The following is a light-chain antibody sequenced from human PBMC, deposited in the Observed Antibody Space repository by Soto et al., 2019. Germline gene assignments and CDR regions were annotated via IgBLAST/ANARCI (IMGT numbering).Light chain of an antibody. J-gene: IGKJ4*01. CDR3: QQRSDWPST. CDR2: DAS. CDR1: QSVSRY. Sequence: EIVLTQSPATLSLSPGERATLSCRASQSVSRYLAWYQQKPGQAPRLLIYDASNRATVIPARFSGSGSGTDFTLTLSILEPEDFAVYYCQQRSDWPSTFGGGTKVQIK. V-gene: IGKV3-11*01.